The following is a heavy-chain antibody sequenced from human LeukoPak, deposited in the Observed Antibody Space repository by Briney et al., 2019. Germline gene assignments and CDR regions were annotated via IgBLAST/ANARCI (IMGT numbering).Heavy chain of an antibody. CDR3: ARDREDCSSTSCYPYNWFDP. D-gene: IGHD2-2*01. V-gene: IGHV3-74*01. J-gene: IGHJ5*02. CDR2: ISGDGTKT. CDR1: GFTFSDYW. Sequence: GGSLRLSCAASGFTFSDYWMHWVRQVPGEGLVWVSRISGDGTKTAYAGSVKGRFTISRDNARNTLYLQMNSLRAEDTAVYYCARDREDCSSTSCYPYNWFDPWGQGTLVTVSS.